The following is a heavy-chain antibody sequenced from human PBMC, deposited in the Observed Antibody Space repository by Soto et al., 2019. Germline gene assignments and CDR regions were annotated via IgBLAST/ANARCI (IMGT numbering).Heavy chain of an antibody. CDR1: GFTFSSYG. Sequence: PGGSLRLSCAASGFTFSSYGMHGVRQAPGKGLEWVAFISHDGSNKYYGDSMKGRIAMSRDNSKSTLYLQMSSLRAEDTAVYYCTKRRNVLRFLEWSSGMEVWGQGTTVTVSS. J-gene: IGHJ6*02. D-gene: IGHD3-3*01. V-gene: IGHV3-30*18. CDR3: TKRRNVLRFLEWSSGMEV. CDR2: ISHDGSNK.